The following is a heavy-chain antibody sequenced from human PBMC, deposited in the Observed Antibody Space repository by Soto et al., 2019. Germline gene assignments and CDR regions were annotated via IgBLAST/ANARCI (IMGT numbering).Heavy chain of an antibody. V-gene: IGHV4-39*01. D-gene: IGHD2-15*01. CDR3: AKVVVGATSHSDFDS. CDR1: GGSIANNNYF. J-gene: IGHJ4*02. Sequence: ETLSLTCTVSGGSIANNNYFWGWVRQPPGKGLEWIGSAAYSGGTYKNPSLKSRVTVSVDTSKNQFSLKLTSVTAADTAVYYCAKVVVGATSHSDFDSWGQGTLVTVSS. CDR2: AAYSGGT.